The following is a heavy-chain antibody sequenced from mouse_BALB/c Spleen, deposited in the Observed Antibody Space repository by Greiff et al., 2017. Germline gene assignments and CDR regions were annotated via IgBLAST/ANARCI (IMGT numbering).Heavy chain of an antibody. Sequence: EVMLVESGGGLVKPGGSLKLSCAASGFAFSSYDMSWVRQTPEKRLEWVAYISSGGGSTYYPDTVKGRFTISRDNAKNTLYLQMSSLKSEDTAMYYCARHATTATFSWFAYWGQGTLVTVSA. CDR2: ISSGGGST. D-gene: IGHD1-2*01. CDR3: ARHATTATFSWFAY. V-gene: IGHV5-12-1*01. CDR1: GFAFSSYD. J-gene: IGHJ3*01.